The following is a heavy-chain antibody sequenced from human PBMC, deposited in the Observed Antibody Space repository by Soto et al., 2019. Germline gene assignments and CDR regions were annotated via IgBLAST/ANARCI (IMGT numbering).Heavy chain of an antibody. D-gene: IGHD3-3*01. V-gene: IGHV1-2*02. CDR2: INSNSSAT. Sequence: QVQLVQSGAEVKKPGASVKVSCKASGYTFTGYFMHWVRQAPGQGLEWMGWINSNSSATKYAQKFQGRVTLSRDTSISTAYMELSGLRSDDTAVYYCARGGGTILAPLPWGQGTLVTVSS. J-gene: IGHJ5*02. CDR1: GYTFTGYF. CDR3: ARGGGTILAPLP.